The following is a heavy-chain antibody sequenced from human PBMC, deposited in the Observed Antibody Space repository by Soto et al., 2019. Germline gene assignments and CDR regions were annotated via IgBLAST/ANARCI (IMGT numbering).Heavy chain of an antibody. CDR1: GFTFSSYA. CDR3: ARDSGYDSAYFDY. Sequence: GSLRLSCAASGFTFSSYAMHWVRQAPGKGLEWVAVISYDGSNKYYADSVKGRFTISRDNSKNTLYLQMNSLRAEDTAVYYCARDSGYDSAYFDYWGQGTLVTVSS. D-gene: IGHD5-12*01. J-gene: IGHJ4*02. CDR2: ISYDGSNK. V-gene: IGHV3-30-3*01.